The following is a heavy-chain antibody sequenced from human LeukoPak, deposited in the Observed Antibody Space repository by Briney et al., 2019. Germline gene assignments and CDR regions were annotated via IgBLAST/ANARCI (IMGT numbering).Heavy chain of an antibody. J-gene: IGHJ4*02. CDR3: ARVGDMITFGGVIQGYYFDY. Sequence: SETLSLTCAVYGGSFSGYYWSWIRQPPGKGLEWIGEINHSGSTNYNPSLKSRVTISVDKSKNQFSLKLSSVTAADTAVYYCARVGDMITFGGVIQGYYFDYWGQGTLVTVSS. D-gene: IGHD3-16*02. V-gene: IGHV4-34*01. CDR1: GGSFSGYY. CDR2: INHSGST.